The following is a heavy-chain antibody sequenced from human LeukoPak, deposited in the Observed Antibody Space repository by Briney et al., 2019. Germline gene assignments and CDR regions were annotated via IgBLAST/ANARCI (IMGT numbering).Heavy chain of an antibody. CDR3: ARGYVLVWFGELLRGSTYFDY. J-gene: IGHJ4*02. D-gene: IGHD3-10*01. CDR1: GGSLSSTNW. Sequence: SETLSLTCAVSGGSLSSTNWWSWVRQPPGKGLEWIGEIYHTGSTNYNPSLKSRVTISIDKSRNQFSLKLNSVTAADTAVYYCARGYVLVWFGELLRGSTYFDYWGQGTLVTVSS. CDR2: IYHTGST. V-gene: IGHV4-4*02.